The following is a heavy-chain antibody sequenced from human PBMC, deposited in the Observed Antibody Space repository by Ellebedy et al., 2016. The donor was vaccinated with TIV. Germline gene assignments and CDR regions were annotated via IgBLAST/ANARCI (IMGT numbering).Heavy chain of an antibody. J-gene: IGHJ4*02. D-gene: IGHD5-18*01. CDR3: ASPGRRYSYGFDH. CDR1: GYTFSNYW. CDR2: IDPEDSYR. Sequence: PGGSLRLSCKGSGYTFSNYWVNWVRQMPGKGLEWMGKIDPEDSYREYSPSFRGHVTISVDKSINTAYLEWSSLRASDTAMYYCASPGRRYSYGFDHWGQGTPVTVSS. V-gene: IGHV5-10-1*01.